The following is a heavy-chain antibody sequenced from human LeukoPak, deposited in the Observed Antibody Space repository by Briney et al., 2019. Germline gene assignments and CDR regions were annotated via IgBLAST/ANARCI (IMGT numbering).Heavy chain of an antibody. D-gene: IGHD5-12*01. CDR2: ISPSDSTI. Sequence: GGSLRLSCAASGFTFSSYEMNWVRQAPGKGLRWVSYISPSDSTIYYADSVKGRFTISRDNAKNSLHLQMNSLRAEDTAVYYCAREESGDFDYWGQGTLVVVSS. J-gene: IGHJ4*02. CDR1: GFTFSSYE. CDR3: AREESGDFDY. V-gene: IGHV3-48*03.